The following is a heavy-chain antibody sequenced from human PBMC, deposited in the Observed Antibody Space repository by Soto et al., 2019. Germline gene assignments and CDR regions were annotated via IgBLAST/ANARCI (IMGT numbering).Heavy chain of an antibody. V-gene: IGHV1-18*01. CDR3: ARRGNPYMDV. J-gene: IGHJ6*02. CDR1: AYNLAGDG. Sequence: QVQVVQPGAEVKKPGASVRVSCKPSAYNLAGDGFTWVRQAPGQGLEWMGWINVHNGDTNYAQKFQDRFSLTTDTFTRTVYMELTNLRSDDTAVYYCARRGNPYMDVWGQGTTVIVSS. CDR2: INVHNGDT.